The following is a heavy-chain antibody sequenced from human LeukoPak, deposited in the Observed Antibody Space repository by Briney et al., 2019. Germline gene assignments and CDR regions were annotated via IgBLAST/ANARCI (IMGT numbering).Heavy chain of an antibody. V-gene: IGHV1-8*01. D-gene: IGHD5-12*01. Sequence: ASVTVSFKASGYSFTTHDINWVRQSPGQGLEWMGWMNPNSGKSGYAQKFQGRVTMTRDTSISTVYMELSSLGSDDTAVYYCARESGLTDNWLDSWGQGTLVIVSS. CDR1: GYSFTTHD. CDR2: MNPNSGKS. J-gene: IGHJ5*01. CDR3: ARESGLTDNWLDS.